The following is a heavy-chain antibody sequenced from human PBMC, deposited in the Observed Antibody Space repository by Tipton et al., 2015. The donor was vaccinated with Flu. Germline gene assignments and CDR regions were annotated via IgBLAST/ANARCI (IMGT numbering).Heavy chain of an antibody. D-gene: IGHD5-18*01. Sequence: TLSLTCTVSGGPISSGSYYWSWIRQPAGKGLEWIGRIYTSGSTNYNPSLKSRVTISVDTSKNQFSLKLSSVTAADTAVYYCARGYSYGGNYFDYWGQGTLVTVSS. V-gene: IGHV4-61*02. J-gene: IGHJ4*02. CDR2: IYTSGST. CDR3: ARGYSYGGNYFDY. CDR1: GGPISSGSYY.